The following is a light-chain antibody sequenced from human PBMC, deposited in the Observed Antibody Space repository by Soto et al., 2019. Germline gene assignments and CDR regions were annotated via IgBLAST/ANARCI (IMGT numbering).Light chain of an antibody. Sequence: QSVLTQPRSVSGSPGQSVTISCTGTSSDVGGYNYVSWYQQHPGKAPKLMIYDVSKRPSGVPDRFSGSKSGNTASLTISGIQAEDEADYYCCSYAGSYRVFGTGTKLTVL. CDR3: CSYAGSYRV. V-gene: IGLV2-11*01. CDR2: DVS. J-gene: IGLJ1*01. CDR1: SSDVGGYNY.